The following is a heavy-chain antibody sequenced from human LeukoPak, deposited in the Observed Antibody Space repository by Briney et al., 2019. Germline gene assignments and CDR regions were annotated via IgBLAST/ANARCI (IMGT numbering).Heavy chain of an antibody. CDR3: AKDREVKARAVAVGYNWFDP. Sequence: GGSLRLSCAASGFTFSSYSMNWVRQAPGKGLEWVSAISGSGGSTYYADSVEGRFTISRDNSKNTLYLQMNSLRAEDTAVYYCAKDREVKARAVAVGYNWFDPWGQGTLVTVSS. CDR1: GFTFSSYS. D-gene: IGHD6-19*01. CDR2: ISGSGGST. J-gene: IGHJ5*02. V-gene: IGHV3-23*01.